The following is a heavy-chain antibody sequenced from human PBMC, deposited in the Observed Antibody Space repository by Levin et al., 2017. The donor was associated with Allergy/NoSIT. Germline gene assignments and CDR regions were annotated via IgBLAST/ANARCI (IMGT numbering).Heavy chain of an antibody. CDR3: AHRGIVSGYWDTGYFDC. J-gene: IGHJ4*02. V-gene: IGHV2-5*02. D-gene: IGHD3-9*01. Sequence: SGPTLVKPTQTLTLTCTFSGFSLTTSGVGVGWIRQPPGKALECLALIYWDDDKRYSPSLKSRLTITKATSKNQVVLTMTNMDPLDTATYYCAHRGIVSGYWDTGYFDCWGQGRLVTVSS. CDR2: IYWDDDK. CDR1: GFSLTTSGVG.